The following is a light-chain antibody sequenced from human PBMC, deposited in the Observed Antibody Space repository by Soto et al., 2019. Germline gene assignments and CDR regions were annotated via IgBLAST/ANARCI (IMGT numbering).Light chain of an antibody. V-gene: IGKV3-15*01. Sequence: EIVMTQSPATLSVSPGERATLSCRASQSVNSNLAWYQHKPGQTPRLLLYGASTRATDIPARFTGSGSGTQFNLTISRRKSEDFAIYYCKQYNNWPTFGKGTKLEIK. CDR2: GAS. CDR3: KQYNNWPT. J-gene: IGKJ2*01. CDR1: QSVNSN.